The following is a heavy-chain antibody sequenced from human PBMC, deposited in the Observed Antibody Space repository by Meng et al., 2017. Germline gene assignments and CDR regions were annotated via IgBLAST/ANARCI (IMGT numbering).Heavy chain of an antibody. Sequence: SETLSLTCTVSGGSISSSSYYWGWIRQPPGKGLEWIGSIYYSGSTYYNPSLKSRVTISVDTSKNQFSLKLSSVTAADTAVYYCAGVGSMVRGVMVWYFDLWGRGTLVTVSS. CDR1: GGSISSSSYY. D-gene: IGHD3-10*01. CDR3: AGVGSMVRGVMVWYFDL. V-gene: IGHV4-39*07. CDR2: IYYSGST. J-gene: IGHJ2*01.